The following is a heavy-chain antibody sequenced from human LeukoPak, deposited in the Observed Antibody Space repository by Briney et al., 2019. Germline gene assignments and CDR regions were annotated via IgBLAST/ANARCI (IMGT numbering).Heavy chain of an antibody. J-gene: IGHJ5*02. CDR1: GGSISSGIYY. V-gene: IGHV4-39*01. CDR3: ARHIWQSTARPWFDP. Sequence: SETLSLTCTVSGGSISSGIYYWGWIRQTPGKGLEWIGIIYYSGATYYNPSLKSRVTISVDTSKNQFSLKVSSVIAADTALYYCARHIWQSTARPWFDPWGQGTLVTVSS. D-gene: IGHD2-21*01. CDR2: IYYSGAT.